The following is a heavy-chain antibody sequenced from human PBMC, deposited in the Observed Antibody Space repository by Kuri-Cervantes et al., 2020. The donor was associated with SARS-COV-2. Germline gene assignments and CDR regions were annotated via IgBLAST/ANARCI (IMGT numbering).Heavy chain of an antibody. CDR2: IYYSGST. V-gene: IGHV4-39*01. CDR1: GGSISSSSYY. D-gene: IGHD2-2*01. J-gene: IGHJ4*02. CDR3: ASYHRLLPRRSFDY. Sequence: SETLSLTCTVSGGSISSSSYYWGWIRQPPGKGLEWIGSIYYSGSTYYNPSLKSRVTISVDTSKNQFSLKLSSVTAADTAVYYCASYHRLLPRRSFDYWGQGTLVTVSS.